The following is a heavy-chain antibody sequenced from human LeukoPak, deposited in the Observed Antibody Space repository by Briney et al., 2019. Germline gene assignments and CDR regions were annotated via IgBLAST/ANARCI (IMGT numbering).Heavy chain of an antibody. CDR1: GYTFTSYA. CDR3: APGRIIAVASPDFDY. V-gene: IGHV7-4-1*02. Sequence: ASVKVSCKASGYTFTSYAMNWVRQAPGQGLEWMGWINTNTGNPTYAQGFTGRFVFSLDTSVSTAYLQISSLKAEDTAVYYCAPGRIIAVASPDFDYWGQGTLVTVSS. J-gene: IGHJ4*02. D-gene: IGHD6-19*01. CDR2: INTNTGNP.